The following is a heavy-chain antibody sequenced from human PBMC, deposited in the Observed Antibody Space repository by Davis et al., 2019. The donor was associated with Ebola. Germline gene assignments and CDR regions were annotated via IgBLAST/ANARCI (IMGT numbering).Heavy chain of an antibody. J-gene: IGHJ5*01. D-gene: IGHD4-17*01. Sequence: SETLSLTCAVYGGSFTDYFWSWIRQPPGKGLEWIGETSHHPDYINYSPSFGGRVTISVDSSTNQFSLTLHSVTAADTAVYYCARTTKTNIEASGLGFNSFDSWGQGALVSVSS. CDR2: TSHHPDYI. CDR1: GGSFTDYF. CDR3: ARTTKTNIEASGLGFNSFDS. V-gene: IGHV4-34*01.